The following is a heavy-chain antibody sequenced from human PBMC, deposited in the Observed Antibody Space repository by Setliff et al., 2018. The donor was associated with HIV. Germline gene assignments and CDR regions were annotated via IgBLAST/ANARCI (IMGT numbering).Heavy chain of an antibody. D-gene: IGHD3-22*01. CDR2: ISAYNGNT. Sequence: ASVKVSCKASGYSFTSYGISWVRQAPGQGLEWMGWISAYNGNTNYAQKLQGRVTMTTDTSTSTAYMELRSLRSDDTAVYYCARAPQNSYYDSSGYADYWGQGTLVTVSS. V-gene: IGHV1-18*01. CDR1: GYSFTSYG. J-gene: IGHJ4*02. CDR3: ARAPQNSYYDSSGYADY.